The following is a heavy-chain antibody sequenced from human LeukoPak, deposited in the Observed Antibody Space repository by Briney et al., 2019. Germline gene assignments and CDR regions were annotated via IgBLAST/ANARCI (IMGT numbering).Heavy chain of an antibody. Sequence: GGSLRLSCAASGFTFSSYAMTWVRQAPGKGLEWVSGISGSGGSTFYADSVKGRFTISRDNSKNTLYLQMNSLRAEDTAVYYCAKDQTVVTPYYWGQGTLVTVSS. V-gene: IGHV3-23*01. CDR2: ISGSGGST. CDR3: AKDQTVVTPYY. J-gene: IGHJ4*02. CDR1: GFTFSSYA. D-gene: IGHD4-23*01.